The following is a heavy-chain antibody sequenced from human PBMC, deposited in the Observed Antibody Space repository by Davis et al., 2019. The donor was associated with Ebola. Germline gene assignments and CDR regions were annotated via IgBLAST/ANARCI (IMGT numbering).Heavy chain of an antibody. CDR2: IFNTGFRT. CDR3: VGQGLEY. CDR1: GFTFSSYS. Sequence: GGSLRLSCAASGFTFSSYSMNWVRQAPGRGLEWLSGIFNTGFRTVYADSVRGRFAISRDNSKNTLYLQINNLRADDTALYYCVGQGLEYWGQGTLVTVSS. J-gene: IGHJ4*02. D-gene: IGHD1-26*01. V-gene: IGHV3-23*01.